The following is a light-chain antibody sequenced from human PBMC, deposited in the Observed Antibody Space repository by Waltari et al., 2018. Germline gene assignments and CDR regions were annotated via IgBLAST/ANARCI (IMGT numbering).Light chain of an antibody. Sequence: DIVMTQSPDSLAVSLGERATINCNSSQSVLYSSNNKNYLAWYQHKPGPPPKLLIYWASTRESGVPDRFSGSGSGTGYTLTITTLQAEDEAVYYCQQDYSTPPTFGQGTRLEIK. CDR1: QSVLYSSNNKNY. V-gene: IGKV4-1*01. CDR2: WAS. CDR3: QQDYSTPPT. J-gene: IGKJ5*01.